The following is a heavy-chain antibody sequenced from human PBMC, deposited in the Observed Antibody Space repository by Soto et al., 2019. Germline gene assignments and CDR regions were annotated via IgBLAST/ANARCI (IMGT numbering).Heavy chain of an antibody. J-gene: IGHJ6*02. CDR3: VRDGYPALVYGVDV. D-gene: IGHD5-18*01. CDR2: MNSDGSTT. Sequence: EVQLVESGGGLVQPGGSLRLSCAASGFTFSTYWMHWVRQAPGKGLVWVSRMNSDGSTTNYADSVKGRFTISRDNARNTLYLQMNSLSAEDTAVYYCVRDGYPALVYGVDVWGQGTTVTVSS. CDR1: GFTFSTYW. V-gene: IGHV3-74*01.